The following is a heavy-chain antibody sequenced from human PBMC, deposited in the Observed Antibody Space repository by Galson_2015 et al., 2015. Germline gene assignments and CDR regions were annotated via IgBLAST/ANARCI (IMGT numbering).Heavy chain of an antibody. Sequence: SVKVSCKASGYTFTSYGISWVRQAPGQGLEWMGWISAYNGNTNYAQKLQGRVTMTTDTSTSTAYMELRSLRSDDTAVYYCARDLAAAGTFSWLNRRNNQGVYWGQGTLVTVSS. CDR2: ISAYNGNT. D-gene: IGHD6-13*01. CDR3: ARDLAAAGTFSWLNRRNNQGVY. CDR1: GYTFTSYG. V-gene: IGHV1-18*01. J-gene: IGHJ4*02.